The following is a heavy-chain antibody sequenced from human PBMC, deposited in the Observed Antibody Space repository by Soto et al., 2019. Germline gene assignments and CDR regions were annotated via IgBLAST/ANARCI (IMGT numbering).Heavy chain of an antibody. CDR3: ARDRHDTGFDY. CDR2: IYYSGST. J-gene: IGHJ4*02. CDR1: GGSISSGGYY. V-gene: IGHV4-31*03. D-gene: IGHD3-9*01. Sequence: PSETLSLTCTVSGGSISSGGYYWSWIRQHPGKGLEWIGYIYYSGSTYYNPSLKSRVTISVDTSKNQFSLKLSSVTAADTAVYYCARDRHDTGFDYWGQGTLVTVSS.